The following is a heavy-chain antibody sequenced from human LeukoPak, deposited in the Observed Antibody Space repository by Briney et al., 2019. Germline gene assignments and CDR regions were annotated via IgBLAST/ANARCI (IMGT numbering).Heavy chain of an antibody. CDR3: AIFGVVIPYYFDY. CDR2: INSDGSST. D-gene: IGHD3-3*02. J-gene: IGHJ4*02. V-gene: IGHV3-74*01. CDR1: GFTFNSYG. Sequence: GGSLRLSCTASGFTFNSYGMHWVRQAPGKGLVWVSRINSDGSSTSYADSVKGRFTISRDNAKNTLYLQMNSLRAEDTAVYYCAIFGVVIPYYFDYWGQGTLVTVSS.